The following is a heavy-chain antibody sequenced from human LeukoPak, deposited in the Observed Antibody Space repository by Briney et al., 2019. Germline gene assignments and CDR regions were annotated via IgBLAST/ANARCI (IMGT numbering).Heavy chain of an antibody. CDR1: GGSFSGYY. CDR3: ARKGRTPYYLHYMDV. V-gene: IGHV4-34*01. CDR2: INHSGST. J-gene: IGHJ6*03. D-gene: IGHD1-14*01. Sequence: SETLSLTCAVYGGSFSGYYWSWIRKPPGKGLEWIGEINHSGSTNYNPSLKSRVTISVDTSKNQFSLKLSSVTAADTAVYYCARKGRTPYYLHYMDVWGKGTTVTVSS.